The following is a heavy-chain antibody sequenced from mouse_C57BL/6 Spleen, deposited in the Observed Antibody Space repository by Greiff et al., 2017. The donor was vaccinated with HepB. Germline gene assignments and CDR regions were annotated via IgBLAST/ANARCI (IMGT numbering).Heavy chain of an antibody. Sequence: VQLQQSVAELVRPGASVKLSCTASGFNIKNTYMHWVKQRPEQGLEWIGRIDPANGNTKYAPKFQGKATITADTSSNTDYPQLSRLTSEDTAIYYCARGGDYGSSYDYFDYWGQGTTLTVSS. CDR2: IDPANGNT. CDR3: ARGGDYGSSYDYFDY. CDR1: GFNIKNTY. J-gene: IGHJ2*01. V-gene: IGHV14-3*01. D-gene: IGHD1-1*01.